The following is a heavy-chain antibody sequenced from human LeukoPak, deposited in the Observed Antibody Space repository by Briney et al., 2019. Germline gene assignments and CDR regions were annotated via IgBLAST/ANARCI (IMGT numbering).Heavy chain of an antibody. CDR1: GGSISSLY. V-gene: IGHV4-59*08. CDR2: IYYTGSI. D-gene: IGHD6-6*01. CDR3: ARHRAYSSSSPFDY. Sequence: PSETLSLTCSVSGGSISSLYWSWIRQPPGKGLEWIGYIYYTGSINYNPSLKSRVTMFVDMSKNQFSLRLSSVTAADTAVYYCARHRAYSSSSPFDYWGQGTLVTVSS. J-gene: IGHJ4*02.